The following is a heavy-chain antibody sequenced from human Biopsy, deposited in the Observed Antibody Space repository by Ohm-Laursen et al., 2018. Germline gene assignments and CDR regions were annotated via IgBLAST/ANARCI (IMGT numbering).Heavy chain of an antibody. V-gene: IGHV4-4*07. CDR3: ARDLPSSYYYAMDV. CDR2: TYKGGNT. J-gene: IGHJ6*02. Sequence: SETLSLTCTVSGASITSYYWSWIRQPAGKGLEWIGHTYKGGNTNHNPSLKSRVSMSVDTSKNQLSLTLRSVTAADTAVYYCARDLPSSYYYAMDVWDQGTTVTVSS. CDR1: GASITSYY.